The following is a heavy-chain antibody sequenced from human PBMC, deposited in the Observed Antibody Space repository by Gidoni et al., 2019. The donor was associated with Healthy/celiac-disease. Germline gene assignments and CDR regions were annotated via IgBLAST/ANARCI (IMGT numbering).Heavy chain of an antibody. Sequence: QLQLQESGPGLVKPSETLSLTCTVSGGSISSSSYYWGWIRQPPGKGLEWIGSIYYSGSTYYKPSLKSRVTISVGTSKNQFSLKLSSVTAADTAVYYCGGVLRGDRPGYYYMDVWGKGTTVTVSS. CDR3: GGVLRGDRPGYYYMDV. CDR1: GGSISSSSYY. J-gene: IGHJ6*03. CDR2: IYYSGST. D-gene: IGHD2-15*01. V-gene: IGHV4-39*01.